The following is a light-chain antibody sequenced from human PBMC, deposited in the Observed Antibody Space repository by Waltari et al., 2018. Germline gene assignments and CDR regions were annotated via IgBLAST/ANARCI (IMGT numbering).Light chain of an antibody. V-gene: IGKV1-39*01. Sequence: DVELTQAPSSLSASVGDRVIITCRASQTMSKYFNWYQQKPGKAPKLLIYTASSLQSGVPSMFGGSGSQTQNTLTIRALQLEDCATYYCQQSYSSPYTFGQGTKL. CDR1: QTMSKY. CDR2: TAS. CDR3: QQSYSSPYT. J-gene: IGKJ2*01.